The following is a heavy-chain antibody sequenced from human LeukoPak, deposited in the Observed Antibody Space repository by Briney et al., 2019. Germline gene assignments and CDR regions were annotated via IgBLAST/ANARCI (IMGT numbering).Heavy chain of an antibody. D-gene: IGHD5-12*01. CDR3: AKVIREVDMSHDY. J-gene: IGHJ4*02. Sequence: GGSLRLSCAASGFTFSSYWMTWVRQAPGKGLEWVANIKQDGSEKYCVDSVKGRFTISRDNAKNSLYLQMNSLRVEDTAVYYCAKVIREVDMSHDYWGQGALVTVSS. CDR1: GFTFSSYW. CDR2: IKQDGSEK. V-gene: IGHV3-7*05.